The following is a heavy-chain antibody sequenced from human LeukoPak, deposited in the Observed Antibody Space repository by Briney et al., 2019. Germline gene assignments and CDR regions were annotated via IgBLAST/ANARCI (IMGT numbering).Heavy chain of an antibody. V-gene: IGHV3-66*01. J-gene: IGHJ3*02. CDR1: GFSFSDYS. Sequence: PGGSLRLSCAASGFSFSDYSMTWIRQAPGKGLEWVSVIYSGGSTYYADSVKGRFTISRDNSKNTLYLQMNSLRAEDTAVYYCANAYYYGSGSHEDAFDIWGQGTMVTVSS. D-gene: IGHD3-10*01. CDR3: ANAYYYGSGSHEDAFDI. CDR2: IYSGGST.